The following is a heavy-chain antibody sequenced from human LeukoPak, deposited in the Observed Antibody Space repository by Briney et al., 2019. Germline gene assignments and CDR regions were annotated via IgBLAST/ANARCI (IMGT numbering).Heavy chain of an antibody. V-gene: IGHV4-30-4*01. D-gene: IGHD3-10*01. CDR2: IYYSGST. Sequence: PSETLSLTCTVSGGSISSGDYYWSWIRQPPGKGLEWIGYIYYSGSTYYNPSLKSRVTISVDTSKNQFSLKLSSVTAADTAVYYCARDLLTITMVRGVILRGDAFDIWGQGTMVTVSS. CDR3: ARDLLTITMVRGVILRGDAFDI. CDR1: GGSISSGDYY. J-gene: IGHJ3*02.